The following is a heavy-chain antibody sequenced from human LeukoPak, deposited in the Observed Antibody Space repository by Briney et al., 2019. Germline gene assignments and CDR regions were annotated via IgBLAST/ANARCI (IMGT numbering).Heavy chain of an antibody. J-gene: IGHJ4*02. V-gene: IGHV3-23*01. CDR2: ISGSGGST. Sequence: GGSLRLSCAASGFTFSSYAMSWVRQAPGKGLEWVSAISGSGGSTYYADSVKGRFTISRDNSKNTLYLQMNSLKTEDTAVYYCTTDLWLGLDYWGQGTLVTVSS. CDR3: TTDLWLGLDY. D-gene: IGHD3-10*01. CDR1: GFTFSSYA.